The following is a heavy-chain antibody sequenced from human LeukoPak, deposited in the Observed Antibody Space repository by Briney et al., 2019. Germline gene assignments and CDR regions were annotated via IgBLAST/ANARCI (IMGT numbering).Heavy chain of an antibody. CDR2: VHYSGST. V-gene: IGHV4-61*03. Sequence: SETLSLTCTVSGVSVSSDNYYWSWIRQPPGRGLEWVGCVHYSGSTNYSPSVKSRVTISIDTSRNHFSLKLSSVTAADTAVYYCARNMVRGVTGSFDIWGQGTMVTVSS. CDR3: ARNMVRGVTGSFDI. CDR1: GVSVSSDNYY. J-gene: IGHJ3*02. D-gene: IGHD3-10*01.